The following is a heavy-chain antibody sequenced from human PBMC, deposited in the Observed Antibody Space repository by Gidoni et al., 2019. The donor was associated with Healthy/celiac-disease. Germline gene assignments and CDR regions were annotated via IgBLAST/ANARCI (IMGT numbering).Heavy chain of an antibody. D-gene: IGHD3-16*01. CDR3: ARDGLGDPRSLNWFDP. CDR1: GYTFTSYY. CDR2: INPSGGST. V-gene: IGHV1-46*01. Sequence: QVQLVQSGAEVKKPGASVKVSCKASGYTFTSYYMHWVRQAPGQGLEWMGIINPSGGSTSYAQKFQGRVTMTRDTSTSTVYMELSSLRSEDTAVYYCARDGLGDPRSLNWFDPWGQGTLVTVSS. J-gene: IGHJ5*02.